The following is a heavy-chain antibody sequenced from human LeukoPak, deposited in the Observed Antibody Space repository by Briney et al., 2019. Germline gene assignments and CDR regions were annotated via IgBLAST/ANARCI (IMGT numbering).Heavy chain of an antibody. CDR1: GFTVSSNY. V-gene: IGHV3-66*02. CDR3: ARGGQLVRTTDYYYYMDV. Sequence: RGSLRLSCAASGFTVSSNYMSWVRQAPGKGLEWVSVIYSGGSTYYADSVKGRFTISRDNSKNTLYLQMNSLRAEDTAVYYCARGGQLVRTTDYYYYMDVWGKGTTVTVSS. J-gene: IGHJ6*03. CDR2: IYSGGST. D-gene: IGHD6-6*01.